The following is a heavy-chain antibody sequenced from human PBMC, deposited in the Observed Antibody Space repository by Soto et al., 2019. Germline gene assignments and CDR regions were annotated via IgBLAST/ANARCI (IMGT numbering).Heavy chain of an antibody. D-gene: IGHD2-15*01. CDR3: ARGGGGYCSGGSCYSSSGMDV. CDR1: GYTFTSYA. CDR2: INANNGNT. V-gene: IGHV1-3*01. J-gene: IGHJ6*02. Sequence: ASVKVSCKASGYTFTSYAMHWVRQAPGQRLEWMGWINANNGNTKYSQKFQGRVTMTRNTSISTAYMELSSLRSEDTAVYYCARGGGGYCSGGSCYSSSGMDVWGQGTTVTVSS.